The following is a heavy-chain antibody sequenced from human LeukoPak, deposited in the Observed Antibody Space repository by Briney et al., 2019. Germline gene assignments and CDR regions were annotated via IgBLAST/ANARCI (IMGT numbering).Heavy chain of an antibody. Sequence: IPSGTLSLTCTVSGGSISSSNWWIWARQPPGKGLEWIGEIYHSGSPNYNPSLKSRVTISVDKSKNQFSLNLTSVTAADRAVYFCARAGRRTFAFDIWGPGTLVTVSS. CDR3: ARAGRRTFAFDI. D-gene: IGHD1-26*01. V-gene: IGHV4-4*02. J-gene: IGHJ3*02. CDR2: IYHSGSP. CDR1: GGSISSSNW.